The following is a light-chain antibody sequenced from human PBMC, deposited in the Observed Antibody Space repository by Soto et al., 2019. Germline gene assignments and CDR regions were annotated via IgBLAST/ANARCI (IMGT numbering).Light chain of an antibody. CDR1: QSISSW. CDR2: KAS. J-gene: IGKJ1*01. V-gene: IGKV1-5*03. CDR3: QQYNSYSVT. Sequence: DIQMTQSPSTLSASVGDRVTITCRASQSISSWLAWHQQKPGKAPKLLIYKASSLESGVPSRFSGSGSGTEFTLTISSLQPDDFATYYCQQYNSYSVTFGQGTKVEIK.